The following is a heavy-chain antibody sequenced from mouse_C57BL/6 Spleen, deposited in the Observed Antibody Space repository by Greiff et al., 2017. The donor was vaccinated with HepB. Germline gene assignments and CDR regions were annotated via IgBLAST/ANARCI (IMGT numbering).Heavy chain of an antibody. J-gene: IGHJ2*01. V-gene: IGHV5-6*01. Sequence: EVKLVESGGDLVKPGGSLKLSCAASGFTFSSYGMSWVRQTPDKRLEWVATISSGGSYTYYPDSVKGRFTISRDNAKNTLYLQMSSLKSEDTAMYYCARQRDEGYFDYWGQGTTLTVSS. CDR1: GFTFSSYG. D-gene: IGHD3-3*01. CDR3: ARQRDEGYFDY. CDR2: ISSGGSYT.